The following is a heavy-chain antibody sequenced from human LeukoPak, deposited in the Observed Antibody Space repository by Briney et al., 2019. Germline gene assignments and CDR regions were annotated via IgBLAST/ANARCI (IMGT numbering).Heavy chain of an antibody. J-gene: IGHJ4*02. D-gene: IGHD3-10*01. CDR1: GGSISSGNYY. V-gene: IGHV4-61*02. CDR3: ARRTVRGVIKY. Sequence: PSQTLSLTCTVSGGSISSGNYYWSWIRQPAGKGLEWIGRIYTSGSTNYNPSLKSRVTISVDTSKNQFSLKLSSVTAADTAVYYCARRTVRGVIKYWDQGSLVTVSS. CDR2: IYTSGST.